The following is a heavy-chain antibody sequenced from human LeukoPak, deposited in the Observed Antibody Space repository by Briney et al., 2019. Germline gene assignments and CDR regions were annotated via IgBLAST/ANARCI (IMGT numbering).Heavy chain of an antibody. J-gene: IGHJ4*02. CDR2: IYYSGST. D-gene: IGHD6-13*01. Sequence: SETLSLTCTVSGGSISSSSYYWGWIRQPPGKGLEWIGSIYYSGSTYYNPSLKSRVTISVDTSKNQFSLKLSSVTAADTAVYYCFIAATYYFDYWGQGTLVTVSS. V-gene: IGHV4-39*07. CDR3: FIAATYYFDY. CDR1: GGSISSSSYY.